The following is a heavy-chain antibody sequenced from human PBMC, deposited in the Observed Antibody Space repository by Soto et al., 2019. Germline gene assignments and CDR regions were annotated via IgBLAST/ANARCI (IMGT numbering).Heavy chain of an antibody. CDR2: ISSSSSTI. D-gene: IGHD3-3*01. J-gene: IGHJ5*02. CDR1: GFTFSSYS. CDR3: AREARFLEWLSLNWFDP. V-gene: IGHV3-48*02. Sequence: GGSLRLSCAASGFTFSSYSMNWVRQAPGKGLEWVSYISSSSSTIFYSDSVKGRFTISRDNAKNSLYLQMNSLRDEDTAVYYCAREARFLEWLSLNWFDPWGQGTLVTVSS.